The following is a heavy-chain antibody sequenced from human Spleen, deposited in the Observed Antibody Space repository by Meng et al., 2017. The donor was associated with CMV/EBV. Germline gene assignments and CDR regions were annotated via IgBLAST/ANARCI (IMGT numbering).Heavy chain of an antibody. J-gene: IGHJ4*02. CDR1: GFTFTDYA. D-gene: IGHD1-1*01. Sequence: GESLKISCAASGFTFTDYAMSWVRQAPGKGLEWVSVIYSGGSTTYYADSVKGRFTISRDNSKNTMYLQMNSLRAKDTAVYYCATPPGTTGMRGYWGQGTLVTVS. V-gene: IGHV3-23*03. CDR3: ATPPGTTGMRGY. CDR2: IYSGGSTT.